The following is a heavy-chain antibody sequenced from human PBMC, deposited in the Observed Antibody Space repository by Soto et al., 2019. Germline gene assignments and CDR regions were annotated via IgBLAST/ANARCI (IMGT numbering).Heavy chain of an antibody. V-gene: IGHV1-46*01. CDR3: ARAPPFARDSSGYFGDFDY. J-gene: IGHJ4*02. Sequence: GASVKVSCKASGYTFTSYYMHWVRQAPGQGLEWMGIINPSGGSTSYAQKFQGRVTMTRDTSTSTVYMELSSLRSEDTAVYYCARAPPFARDSSGYFGDFDYWGQGTLVTVSS. D-gene: IGHD3-22*01. CDR2: INPSGGST. CDR1: GYTFTSYY.